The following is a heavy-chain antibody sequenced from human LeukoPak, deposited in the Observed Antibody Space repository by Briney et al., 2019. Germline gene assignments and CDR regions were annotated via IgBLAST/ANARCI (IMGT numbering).Heavy chain of an antibody. V-gene: IGHV1-18*01. CDR2: ISAYNGNS. D-gene: IGHD2-2*01. CDR1: GYTFTSYG. Sequence: ASVKVSCKTSGYTFTSYGISWVRQAPGQGLEWMGWISAYNGNSNYAQKFQGRVTMTTDTSTSTGYMELRSLRSDDTAVYYCARVHSYCSTTSCLDYWGQGTLVTVSS. CDR3: ARVHSYCSTTSCLDY. J-gene: IGHJ4*02.